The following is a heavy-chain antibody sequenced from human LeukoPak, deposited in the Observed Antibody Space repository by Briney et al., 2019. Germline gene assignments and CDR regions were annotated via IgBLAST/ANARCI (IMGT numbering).Heavy chain of an antibody. D-gene: IGHD4-23*01. CDR2: IYYSGST. CDR3: ARLYGGPGHFDY. V-gene: IGHV4-39*01. CDR1: GGSISSSSYY. J-gene: IGHJ4*02. Sequence: SETLSLTCTVSGGSISSSSYYWGWIRQPPGKGLEWIGSIYYSGSTYYNPSLKSRVTIPVDTSKNQFSLKLSSVTAADTAVYYCARLYGGPGHFDYWGQGTLVTVSS.